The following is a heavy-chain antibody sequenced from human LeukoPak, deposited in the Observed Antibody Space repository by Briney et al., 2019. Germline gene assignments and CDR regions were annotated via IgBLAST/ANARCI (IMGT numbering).Heavy chain of an antibody. CDR1: GYTLTELS. CDR3: ATVSPRRGDYFDY. Sequence: ASVKVSCKVSGYTLTELSMHWVRQAPGKGLEWMGGFDPEDGETIYAQKFQGRVTVTEDTSTDTAYMELSSLRSEDTAVYYCATVSPRRGDYFDYWGQGTLVTVSS. J-gene: IGHJ4*02. CDR2: FDPEDGET. V-gene: IGHV1-24*01. D-gene: IGHD3-16*01.